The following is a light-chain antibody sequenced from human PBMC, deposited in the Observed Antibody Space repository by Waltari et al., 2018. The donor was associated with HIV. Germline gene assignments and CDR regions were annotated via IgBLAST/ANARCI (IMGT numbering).Light chain of an antibody. J-gene: IGLJ3*02. CDR3: LTYVSDSGTWK. V-gene: IGLV2-23*02. CDR1: NIDVGNYNL. Sequence: QSPLTQPASVSGNPGQSVTIPCTGPNIDVGNYNLVSWYQQHPGKAPKLLIYDVSKRPSGVSSRFSGSKSGDWASLTISGRLAEDESDYFCLTYVSDSGTWKFGGGTYLTV. CDR2: DVS.